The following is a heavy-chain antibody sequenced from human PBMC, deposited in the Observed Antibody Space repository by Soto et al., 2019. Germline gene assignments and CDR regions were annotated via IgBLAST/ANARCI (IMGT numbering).Heavy chain of an antibody. J-gene: IGHJ4*02. CDR3: AKDIGSGWSDLDY. CDR1: GFTFRSYG. D-gene: IGHD6-19*01. V-gene: IGHV3-30*18. Sequence: QVQLVESGGGVVQPGRSLRLSCTASGFTFRSYGMHWVRQAPGKGLEWVALISYDGSNKHYADSVKGRFTISRDNSTNTLYLQMNSLRAEDTAVYYCAKDIGSGWSDLDYWGQGTLVTVSS. CDR2: ISYDGSNK.